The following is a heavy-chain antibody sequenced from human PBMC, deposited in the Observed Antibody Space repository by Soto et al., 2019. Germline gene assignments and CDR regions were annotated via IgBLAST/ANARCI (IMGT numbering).Heavy chain of an antibody. V-gene: IGHV3-21*01. CDR1: GFTFSHYI. CDR2: ISSSSTYI. CDR3: ARGVQRDDGDYNGIDY. Sequence: PGGSLRLSCAASGFTFSHYIMDWVRQAPVKGLACVSSISSSSTYIYYADSVKGRFTISRDNAKNSLYLQMNSLRAEDTAVYYCARGVQRDDGDYNGIDYCGQRTLVPV. J-gene: IGHJ4*02. D-gene: IGHD4-17*01.